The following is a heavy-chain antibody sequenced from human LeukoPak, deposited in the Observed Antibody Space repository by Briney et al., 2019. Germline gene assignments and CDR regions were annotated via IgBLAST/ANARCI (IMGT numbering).Heavy chain of an antibody. V-gene: IGHV3-21*01. CDR3: AREVVGPAAIQGLNYFDY. J-gene: IGHJ4*02. D-gene: IGHD2-2*02. CDR1: GFTFGSYS. Sequence: PGGSLRLSCAASGFTFGSYSMNWVRQAPGKGLEWVSSISSSSSYIYYADSVKGRFSISRDNAKNSLYLQMNSLRAEDTAVYYCAREVVGPAAIQGLNYFDYWGQGTLVTVSS. CDR2: ISSSSSYI.